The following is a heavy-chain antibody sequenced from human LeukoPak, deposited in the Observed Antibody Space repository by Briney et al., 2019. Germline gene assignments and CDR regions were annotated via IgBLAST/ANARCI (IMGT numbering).Heavy chain of an antibody. J-gene: IGHJ5*02. CDR3: ARLGSTSCYQVCWFDP. Sequence: SETLSLTCSVSGGSISSSSHFWGWIRQPPGKGLEWIGSIYYTGSTYYNPSLKSRVTLSVDTSKNQFSLKLSSVTAADTAVYHCARLGSTSCYQVCWFDPWGQGTLVTVSS. CDR1: GGSISSSSHF. CDR2: IYYTGST. V-gene: IGHV4-39*01. D-gene: IGHD2-2*01.